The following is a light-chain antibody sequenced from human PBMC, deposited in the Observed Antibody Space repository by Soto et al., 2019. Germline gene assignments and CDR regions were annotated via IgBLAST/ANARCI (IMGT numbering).Light chain of an antibody. V-gene: IGKV1-5*03. J-gene: IGKJ1*01. CDR2: KAS. CDR1: QSISSW. Sequence: DIQMTQSPSTLSASVGDRVTITCRASQSISSWLAWYQKKPGKAPKLLIYKASSLEIGVPSRFSGSGSGTEFTLTISSLKPDDFATYCCQQDNSYSSPWTFGQGTKVEIK. CDR3: QQDNSYSSPWT.